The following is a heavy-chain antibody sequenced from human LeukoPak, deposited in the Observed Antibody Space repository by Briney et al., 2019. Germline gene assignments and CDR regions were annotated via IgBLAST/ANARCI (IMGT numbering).Heavy chain of an antibody. J-gene: IGHJ4*02. V-gene: IGHV5-51*01. CDR2: IYPGDSDT. CDR1: GYSFTSYW. CDR3: ARRGEAMDPFDY. Sequence: GESLKISCKAAGYSFTSYWIGWVRQMPGKGLEWMGIIYPGDSDTRYSPSFQGQVTISADKSINTAYLQWSSLKASDTAIYYCARRGEAMDPFDYWGQGTLVTVSS. D-gene: IGHD5-18*01.